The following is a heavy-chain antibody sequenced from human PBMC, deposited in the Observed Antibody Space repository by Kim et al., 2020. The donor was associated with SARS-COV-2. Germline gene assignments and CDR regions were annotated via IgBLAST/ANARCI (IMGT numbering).Heavy chain of an antibody. CDR2: ISGSGGST. V-gene: IGHV3-23*01. Sequence: GGSLRLSCAASGFTFSSYAMSWVRQAPGKGLEWVSAISGSGGSTYYADSVKGRFTISRDNSKNTLYLQMNSLRAEDTAVYYCAKDRHGGSSGYYPWYYYGMDVWGQGTTVTVSS. CDR1: GFTFSSYA. J-gene: IGHJ6*02. CDR3: AKDRHGGSSGYYPWYYYGMDV. D-gene: IGHD3-22*01.